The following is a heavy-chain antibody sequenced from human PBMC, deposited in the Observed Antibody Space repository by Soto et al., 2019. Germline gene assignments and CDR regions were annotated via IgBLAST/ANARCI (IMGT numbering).Heavy chain of an antibody. J-gene: IGHJ4*02. CDR3: TKRATTVPTPGNYFDS. D-gene: IGHD1-1*01. Sequence: VGSLRLSFAASGFPFSDNSMSWVGKTRERGLEWVSTLTRGGTSYYADSVQGRFTVSRDNSKNTVSLQMHSLRAEDTALYYCTKRATTVPTPGNYFDSWGQGTLVTVSS. CDR1: GFPFSDNS. V-gene: IGHV3-23*01. CDR2: LTRGGTS.